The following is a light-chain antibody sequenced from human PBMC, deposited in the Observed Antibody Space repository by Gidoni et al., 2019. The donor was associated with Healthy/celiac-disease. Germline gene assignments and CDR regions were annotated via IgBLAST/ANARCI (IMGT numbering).Light chain of an antibody. V-gene: IGKV3-15*01. CDR2: GAS. CDR3: QQYNNWSRT. J-gene: IGKJ1*01. Sequence: EIVMTQSPATLSVSPGERATLSCRASQSVSSNLDWYQQNHGQAPRLLIYGASTRATGIPARFSGSGSGTEFTLTISSLQSEDVAVYYCQQYNNWSRTFGQGTKVEIK. CDR1: QSVSSN.